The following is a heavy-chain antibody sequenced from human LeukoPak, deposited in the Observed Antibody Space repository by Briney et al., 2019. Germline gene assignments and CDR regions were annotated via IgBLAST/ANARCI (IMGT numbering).Heavy chain of an antibody. CDR1: GASISTSSYY. CDR3: ARRLRGYFDY. Sequence: SETLSLTCTVSGASISTSSYYWAWIRQPPGTGLEWIGTIYYIGNTFYNPSLKSRVTISVDTSRNQFSLKLNSVTAADTAVYYCARRLRGYFDYWGQGTLVTVSS. J-gene: IGHJ4*02. V-gene: IGHV4-39*01. D-gene: IGHD1-26*01. CDR2: IYYIGNT.